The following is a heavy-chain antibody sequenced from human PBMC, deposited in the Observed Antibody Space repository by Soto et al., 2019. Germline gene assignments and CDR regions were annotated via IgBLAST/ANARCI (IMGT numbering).Heavy chain of an antibody. CDR3: ARDYGSSSLSFDD. D-gene: IGHD6-13*01. Sequence: GASVKSSCKASVGTFISYAISCVRQAPGQALKWMGWLITSFGTANYAQQSQGRVTITADESTSRAYMEPSSVRSEDTGVYYCARDYGSSSLSFDDWGEGTLVTVSS. J-gene: IGHJ4*01. CDR1: VGTFISYA. V-gene: IGHV1-69*13. CDR2: LITSFGTA.